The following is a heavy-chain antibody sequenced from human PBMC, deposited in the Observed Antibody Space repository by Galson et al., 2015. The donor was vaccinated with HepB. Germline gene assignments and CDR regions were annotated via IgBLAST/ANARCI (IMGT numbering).Heavy chain of an antibody. Sequence: SVKVSCKASGYTFIGYSIHWVRQAPGHGLEWMGRINPNSGDTNYAQKFQGRVTVTRDTSITTVYMELSTLRSDDTAVYYCARDRRTSYYASRSAFGMDVWGQGTTVTVSS. CDR3: ARDRRTSYYASRSAFGMDV. CDR2: INPNSGDT. V-gene: IGHV1-2*06. J-gene: IGHJ6*01. D-gene: IGHD3-16*01. CDR1: GYTFIGYS.